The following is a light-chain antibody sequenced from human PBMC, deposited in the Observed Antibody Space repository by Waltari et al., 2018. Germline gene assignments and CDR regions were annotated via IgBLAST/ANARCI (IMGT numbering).Light chain of an antibody. CDR2: LNSDGSH. J-gene: IGLJ2*01. V-gene: IGLV4-69*01. CDR1: SGHSSYA. CDR3: QTWGTGIVV. Sequence: QLVLTQSPSASASLGASVKLTCTLSSGHSSYALAWHQQQPEKGPRYLMKLNSDGSHSKGDGIPDRFSGSSSGAERYLTISSRQSEDEADYYCQTWGTGIVVFGGGTKLTVL.